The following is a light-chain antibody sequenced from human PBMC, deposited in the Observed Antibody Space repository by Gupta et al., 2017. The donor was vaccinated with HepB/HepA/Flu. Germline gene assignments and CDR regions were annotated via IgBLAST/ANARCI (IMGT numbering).Light chain of an antibody. CDR3: MQSINVSCT. Sequence: IVLTQPPLSLSVTPGQPASISCKSSQSLLHSAGKTYLHWYLQKPGQPPQLLIYGVSNRFSGLPERFSGSGSGTDFTLKISRVEAEDVGVYYCMQSINVSCTFGQGTKVEIK. V-gene: IGKV2D-29*01. J-gene: IGKJ1*01. CDR2: GVS. CDR1: QSLLHSAGKTY.